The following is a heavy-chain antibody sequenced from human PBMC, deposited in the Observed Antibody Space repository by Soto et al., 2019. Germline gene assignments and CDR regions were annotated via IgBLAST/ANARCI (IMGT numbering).Heavy chain of an antibody. CDR2: IYYSGST. Sequence: SETLSLTCTVSGGSISSSSYYWGWIRQPPGKGLEWIGSIYYSGSTYYNPSLKSRVTISVDTSKNQFSLKLSSVTAADTAVYYCARLIAVAPTYEKYYFDYWGQGTLVTVSS. J-gene: IGHJ4*02. V-gene: IGHV4-39*01. CDR1: GGSISSSSYY. CDR3: ARLIAVAPTYEKYYFDY. D-gene: IGHD6-19*01.